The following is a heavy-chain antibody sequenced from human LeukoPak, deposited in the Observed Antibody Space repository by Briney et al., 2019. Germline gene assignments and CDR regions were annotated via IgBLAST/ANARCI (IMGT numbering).Heavy chain of an antibody. D-gene: IGHD1-26*01. Sequence: TPGGSLRLSCAASGFTFSNAWMSWVRQPPGKGLEWIGRIKSRTDGGTTDYTAPMKGRFTISRDDSKTTLYLQMNSLEIEDTAVYYCTTEVRWEVPFSFSWGQGTLVTVSS. CDR3: TTEVRWEVPFSFS. CDR2: IKSRTDGGTT. CDR1: GFTFSNAW. V-gene: IGHV3-15*01. J-gene: IGHJ5*02.